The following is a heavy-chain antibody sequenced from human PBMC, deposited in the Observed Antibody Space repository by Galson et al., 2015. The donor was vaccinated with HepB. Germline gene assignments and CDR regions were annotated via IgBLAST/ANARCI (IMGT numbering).Heavy chain of an antibody. CDR2: ISYDGSNK. Sequence: SLRLSCAASGFTFSSYAMHWVRQAPGKGLEWVAVISYDGSNKYYADSVKGRFTISRDNSKNTLYLQMNSLRAEDTAVYYCARGRGYSYGLRYGMDVWGQGTTVTVSS. V-gene: IGHV3-30-3*01. D-gene: IGHD5-18*01. CDR3: ARGRGYSYGLRYGMDV. CDR1: GFTFSSYA. J-gene: IGHJ6*02.